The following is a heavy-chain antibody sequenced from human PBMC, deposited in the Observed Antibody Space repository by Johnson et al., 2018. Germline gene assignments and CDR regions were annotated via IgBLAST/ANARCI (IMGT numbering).Heavy chain of an antibody. V-gene: IGHV4-34*01. D-gene: IGHD3-16*02. CDR2: INHRGSI. Sequence: QVQLQQWGAGLLKPSETXSLTCGGYGGSFNDYYWTWIRQPPGKGLEWIGEINHRGSINYSPSLKSRVTMSVDRSKNQFTLKLTSVTAADPATYYCAREQGHSLNYYYCMDVWGQGTTVIVSS. J-gene: IGHJ6*02. CDR1: GGSFNDYY. CDR3: AREQGHSLNYYYCMDV.